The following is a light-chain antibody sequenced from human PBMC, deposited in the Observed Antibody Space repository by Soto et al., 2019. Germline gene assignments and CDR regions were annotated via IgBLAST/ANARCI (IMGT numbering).Light chain of an antibody. V-gene: IGKV3-20*01. Sequence: TQSPGTLSLSPGERATLSCRASQSVSSSYLAWYQQKPGQAPRLLIYGASSRATGIPDRFSGSGSGTDFTLTISRLEPEDFAVYYCQQYGISPFTSGQGTPLEIK. CDR2: GAS. CDR3: QQYGISPFT. J-gene: IGKJ5*01. CDR1: QSVSSSY.